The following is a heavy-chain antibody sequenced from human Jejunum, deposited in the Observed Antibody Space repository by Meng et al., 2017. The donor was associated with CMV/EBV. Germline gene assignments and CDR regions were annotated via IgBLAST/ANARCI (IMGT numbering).Heavy chain of an antibody. CDR2: IYRGGTT. D-gene: IGHD3-10*01. J-gene: IGHJ4*02. V-gene: IGHV3-53*01. CDR3: AKVAMIRGVVFDF. Sequence: AASGFTVSTNYMSWVRQAPGKGLEWVSVIYRGGTTYYADSVKGRFTISRDNSKNTLYLQMSSLRADDTAVYYCAKVAMIRGVVFDFWGQGTLVTVSS. CDR1: GFTVSTNY.